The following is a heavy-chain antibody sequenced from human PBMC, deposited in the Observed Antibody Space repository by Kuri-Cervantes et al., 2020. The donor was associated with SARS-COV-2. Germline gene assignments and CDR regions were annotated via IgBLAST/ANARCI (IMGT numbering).Heavy chain of an antibody. D-gene: IGHD2-15*01. J-gene: IGHJ3*02. CDR1: GGTFSSYA. V-gene: IGHV1-69*05. CDR2: IIPIFGTA. Sequence: SVKVSCKASGGTFSSYAISWVRQAPGQGLEWMGGIIPIFGTANYAQKFQGRVTITTDESTSTAYMELSSLRSEDTAVYYCSRLDCSGGYCQKGFDIWGPGTMVTVSS. CDR3: SRLDCSGGYCQKGFDI.